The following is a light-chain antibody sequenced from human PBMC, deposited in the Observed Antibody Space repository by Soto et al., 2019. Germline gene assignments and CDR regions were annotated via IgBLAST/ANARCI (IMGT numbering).Light chain of an antibody. V-gene: IGKV3-20*01. Sequence: DIVLTQSPCTLSLSPGDRAALSCGASQSLSNNFLAWYQQKPGQAPRLLISGASSRATGIPDRFSGSGSGTDFTLTSTRVEPEDFAVYYCQQYATSPLTYGGGTKVEIK. J-gene: IGKJ4*01. CDR3: QQYATSPLT. CDR1: QSLSNNF. CDR2: GAS.